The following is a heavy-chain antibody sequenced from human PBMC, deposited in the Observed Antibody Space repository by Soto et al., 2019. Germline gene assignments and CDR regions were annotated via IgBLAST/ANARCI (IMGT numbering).Heavy chain of an antibody. CDR3: ARAIGYCFSTSSYFGH. V-gene: IGHV3-23*01. CDR1: GFTFSSYA. J-gene: IGHJ1*01. Sequence: GGSLRLSCATSGFTFSSYAMGWVRQAPGKGLDWVSAISGGGDNTYYADSVKGRFTISRDNSKNTLFLQVNSLRAEDTAVYYCARAIGYCFSTSSYFGHWGQGTLVPVSS. CDR2: ISGGGDNT. D-gene: IGHD2-2*01.